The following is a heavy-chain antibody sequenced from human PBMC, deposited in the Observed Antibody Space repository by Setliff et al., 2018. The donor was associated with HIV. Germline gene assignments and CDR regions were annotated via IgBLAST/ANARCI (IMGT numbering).Heavy chain of an antibody. CDR2: IYPDDSDT. CDR3: ARPGYSYGSFYYSMDV. D-gene: IGHD5-18*01. CDR1: GYSFTNYW. J-gene: IGHJ6*02. Sequence: GESLRISCMGFGYSFTNYWIAWARQMPGKGLEWMGIIYPDDSDTNYSPSFRGQVTMSADKSINTAYLQWDSLTASDSAMYYCARPGYSYGSFYYSMDVWGQGTTVTVSS. V-gene: IGHV5-51*01.